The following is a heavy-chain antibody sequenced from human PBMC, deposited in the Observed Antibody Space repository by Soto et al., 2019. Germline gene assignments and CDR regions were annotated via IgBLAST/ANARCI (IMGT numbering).Heavy chain of an antibody. CDR3: ATGGPAGDFDN. V-gene: IGHV1-24*01. Sequence: QVHLVQSGAGVKKPGASVKVSCKVSGYSLNELSIHWVRQAPGKGLEWMGGFDPEDGEIVYAQKFQGRVTMTEDTSTDTANMDLSSLRSEDTAVYYCATGGPAGDFDNWGQGTLVTVSS. D-gene: IGHD3-10*01. J-gene: IGHJ4*02. CDR1: GYSLNELS. CDR2: FDPEDGEI.